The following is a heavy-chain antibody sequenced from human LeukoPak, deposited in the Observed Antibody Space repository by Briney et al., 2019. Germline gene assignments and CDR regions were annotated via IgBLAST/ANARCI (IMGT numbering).Heavy chain of an antibody. CDR2: INPNGGST. CDR1: GYTFVNHF. Sequence: ASVTVSCKASGYTFVNHFVHWVRQAPGQGPEWLGIINPNGGSTSYPQKFQDRLTMTRDTSTTTVYMDLNSLTSDDTAVYFCARGLLDSSGLWSAFDTWGQGTMVTVS. CDR3: ARGLLDSSGLWSAFDT. J-gene: IGHJ3*02. V-gene: IGHV1-46*01. D-gene: IGHD3-10*01.